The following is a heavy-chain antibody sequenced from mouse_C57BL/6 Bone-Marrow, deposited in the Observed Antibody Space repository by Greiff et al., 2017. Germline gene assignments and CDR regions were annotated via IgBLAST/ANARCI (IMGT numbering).Heavy chain of an antibody. CDR1: GYTFTSYG. D-gene: IGHD1-1*01. J-gene: IGHJ2*01. CDR3: ARTRLRYPYDY. V-gene: IGHV1-81*01. Sequence: VQLQQSGAELARPGASVKLSCKASGYTFTSYGISWVKQRTGQGLEWIGEIYPRSGNTYYNAKFKGKATLTADTSSSTSYMELRSLTSEDSAVYFCARTRLRYPYDYWGQGTTLTVSS. CDR2: IYPRSGNT.